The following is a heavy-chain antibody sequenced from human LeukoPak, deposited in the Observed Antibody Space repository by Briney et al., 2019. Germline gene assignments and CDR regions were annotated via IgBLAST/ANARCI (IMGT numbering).Heavy chain of an antibody. CDR3: ARGMYDSSGIDY. V-gene: IGHV1-3*01. J-gene: IGHJ4*02. CDR2: INAGNGNT. D-gene: IGHD3-22*01. Sequence: ASVKVSCKASGGTFSSYAMHWVRQAPGQRLEWMGWINAGNGNTKYSQKFQGRVTITRDTSASTAYMELSSLRSEDTAVYYCARGMYDSSGIDYWGQGTLVTVSS. CDR1: GGTFSSYA.